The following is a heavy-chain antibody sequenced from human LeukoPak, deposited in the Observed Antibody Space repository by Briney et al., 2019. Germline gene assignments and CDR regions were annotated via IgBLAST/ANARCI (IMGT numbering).Heavy chain of an antibody. CDR2: ISGSGGST. J-gene: IGHJ4*02. CDR1: GFTFSSYA. D-gene: IGHD6-19*01. Sequence: GGSLRLSCAASGFTFSSYAMSWVRQAPGKGLEWVSAISGSGGSTYYANSVKGRFTISRDNSKNTLYLQMNSLRAEDTAVYYCASDVSYSSGWSPFDYWGQGTLVTVSS. V-gene: IGHV3-23*01. CDR3: ASDVSYSSGWSPFDY.